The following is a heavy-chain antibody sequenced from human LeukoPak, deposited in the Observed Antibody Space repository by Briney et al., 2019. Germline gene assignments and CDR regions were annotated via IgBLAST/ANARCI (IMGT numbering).Heavy chain of an antibody. CDR3: AREGQYCGSTGCQFDY. J-gene: IGHJ4*02. Sequence: PGGSLRLSCVASGFDFKSHDMIWVRQAPGKGLEWVSDIGGRRDTTVNYADSVKGRFTISRDTSKNTVYLQMTSLRVEDTAIYYCAREGQYCGSTGCQFDYWGQGTQVTVSS. V-gene: IGHV3-23*01. CDR2: IGGRRDTTV. CDR1: GFDFKSHD. D-gene: IGHD2-2*01.